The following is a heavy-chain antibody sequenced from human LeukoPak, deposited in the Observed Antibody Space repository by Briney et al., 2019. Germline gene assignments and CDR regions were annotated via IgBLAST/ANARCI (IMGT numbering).Heavy chain of an antibody. J-gene: IGHJ4*02. Sequence: GASVKVSCKASGGTFSSYAISWVRQAPGQGLEWMGRIIPIFGTANYAQKFQGRVTNTTDESTSTAYMELSSLRSEDTAVYYCASRYCSSTSCVEIDYWGQGTLVTVSS. CDR2: IIPIFGTA. D-gene: IGHD2-2*01. V-gene: IGHV1-69*05. CDR1: GGTFSSYA. CDR3: ASRYCSSTSCVEIDY.